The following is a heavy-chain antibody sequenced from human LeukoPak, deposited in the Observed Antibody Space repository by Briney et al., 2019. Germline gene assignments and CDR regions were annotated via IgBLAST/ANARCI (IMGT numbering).Heavy chain of an antibody. V-gene: IGHV3-7*01. Sequence: PGGSLRLSCAASGFTFSSDWMSWVRQAPGKGLEWVANINEDGSERHYVDSVKGRFTISRDNAKNSLYLQMNSLRDEDTAVYYCAKGSYGSGSYVDYWGQGTLITVSS. D-gene: IGHD3-10*01. CDR1: GFTFSSDW. CDR2: INEDGSER. CDR3: AKGSYGSGSYVDY. J-gene: IGHJ4*02.